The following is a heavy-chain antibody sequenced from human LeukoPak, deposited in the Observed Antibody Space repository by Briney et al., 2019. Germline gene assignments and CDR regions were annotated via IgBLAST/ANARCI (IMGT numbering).Heavy chain of an antibody. V-gene: IGHV1-8*01. D-gene: IGHD2-2*01. CDR3: ARVNCSSTSCSYYYYGMDV. J-gene: IGHJ6*02. Sequence: VASVTVSCKASGYTFTSYDINWVRQATGQGLEWMGWMNPNSGNTGYAQKFQGRVTMTRNTSISTAYMELSSLRSEDTAVYYCARVNCSSTSCSYYYYGMDVWGQGTTVTVSS. CDR1: GYTFTSYD. CDR2: MNPNSGNT.